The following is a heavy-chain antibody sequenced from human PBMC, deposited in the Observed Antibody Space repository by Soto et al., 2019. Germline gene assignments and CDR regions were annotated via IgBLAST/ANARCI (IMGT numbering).Heavy chain of an antibody. V-gene: IGHV1-69*13. Sequence: ASVKVSCKASGGTFRSYSISWVRQAPGQGLEWMGGIIPIFDITNYAQKFQGRVTITADESTSTAYMELSSLGSDDTAVYYCARPDEGGYSSNHHYPYALDVSGQGTTVTVSS. CDR3: ARPDEGGYSSNHHYPYALDV. CDR2: IIPIFDIT. J-gene: IGHJ6*02. CDR1: GGTFRSYS. D-gene: IGHD3-22*01.